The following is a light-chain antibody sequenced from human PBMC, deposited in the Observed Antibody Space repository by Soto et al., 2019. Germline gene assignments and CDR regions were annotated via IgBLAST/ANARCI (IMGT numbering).Light chain of an antibody. CDR2: GAS. V-gene: IGKV3-20*01. Sequence: EIVLTQSPGTLSVSPGERATLSCRSSQSVSSSYLAWYQQKPGQAPRLLIYGASSRATGIPDRFSGSGSGTDFTLTISRLEPEDFAVYYCQQYGSSSETFGQGTKVDNK. CDR1: QSVSSSY. J-gene: IGKJ1*01. CDR3: QQYGSSSET.